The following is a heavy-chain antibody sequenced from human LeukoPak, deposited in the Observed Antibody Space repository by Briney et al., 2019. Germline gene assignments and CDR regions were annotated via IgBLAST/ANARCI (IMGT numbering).Heavy chain of an antibody. D-gene: IGHD4-11*01. CDR3: ARAPTGPTVTTRTRIFDY. J-gene: IGHJ4*02. Sequence: ASVKVSCKASGYTFTGFYMHWVRQAPGQGLEWMGWINPNSGGTNYAQKFQGRVTMTRDTSISTAYMELSRLRSDDTAVYYCARAPTGPTVTTRTRIFDYWGQGTLVTVSS. CDR2: INPNSGGT. CDR1: GYTFTGFY. V-gene: IGHV1-2*02.